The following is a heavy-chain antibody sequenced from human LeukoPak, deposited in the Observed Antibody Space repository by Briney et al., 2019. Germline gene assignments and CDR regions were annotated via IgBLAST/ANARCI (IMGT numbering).Heavy chain of an antibody. CDR1: GFTFSNAW. V-gene: IGHV3-15*01. CDR3: AAVSVDYGDSSFDF. CDR2: IPSKTDGGTT. Sequence: GGSLRLSCAASGFTFSNAWMSWVRQAPGKGLEWVGRIPSKTDGGTTDYAEPVKGRFTISRDDSKKTLYLQMNSLKTEDTALYYCAAVSVDYGDSSFDFWGQGTLVTVSS. D-gene: IGHD4-17*01. J-gene: IGHJ4*02.